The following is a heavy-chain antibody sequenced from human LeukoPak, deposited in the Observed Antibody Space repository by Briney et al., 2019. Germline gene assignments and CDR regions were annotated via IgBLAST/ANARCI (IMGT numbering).Heavy chain of an antibody. J-gene: IGHJ5*02. CDR3: ARQPSSSWYGNWFDP. CDR2: IIPILGIA. CDR1: GGTFSSYA. D-gene: IGHD6-13*01. Sequence: SVKVSCKASGGTFSSYAISWVRQAPGQGLEWMGRIIPILGIANYARKFQGRVTITADKSTSTAYMELSSLRSEDTAVYYCARQPSSSWYGNWFDPWGQGTLVTVSS. V-gene: IGHV1-69*04.